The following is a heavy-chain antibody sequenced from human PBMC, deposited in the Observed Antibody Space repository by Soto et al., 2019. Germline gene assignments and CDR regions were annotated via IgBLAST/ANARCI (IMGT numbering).Heavy chain of an antibody. CDR1: GFTFSNYG. Sequence: PGGSLRLSCAASGFTFSNYGMHWVRQAPGKGLEWVAVISDDGVSKYYGDSVQGRFTISRDNSESAVFLPMNSLRPDDTALYFCARAYYFGSGTSYTLYYWGQGTQVTVSS. J-gene: IGHJ4*02. CDR2: ISDDGVSK. V-gene: IGHV3-30*03. D-gene: IGHD3-10*01. CDR3: ARAYYFGSGTSYTLYY.